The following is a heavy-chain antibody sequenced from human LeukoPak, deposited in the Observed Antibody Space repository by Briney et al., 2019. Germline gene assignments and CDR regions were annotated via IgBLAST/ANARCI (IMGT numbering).Heavy chain of an antibody. CDR2: FDPEDGET. V-gene: IGHV1-24*01. CDR3: ATNTYYYDSSGYPSIYFDY. CDR1: GYTFTSYD. D-gene: IGHD3-22*01. J-gene: IGHJ4*02. Sequence: ASVKVSCKASGYTFTSYDINWVRQATGKGLEWMGGFDPEDGETIYAQKFQGRVTMTEDTSTDTAYMELSSLRSEDTAVYYCATNTYYYDSSGYPSIYFDYWGQGTLVTVSS.